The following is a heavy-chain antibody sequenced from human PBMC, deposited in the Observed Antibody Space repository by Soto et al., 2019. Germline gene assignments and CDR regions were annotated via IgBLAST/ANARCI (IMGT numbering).Heavy chain of an antibody. CDR3: ARRARTATTNWGAFDV. D-gene: IGHD1-7*01. Sequence: QTGGSLRLSCAASGFTFNTYVMNWVRQAPGKGLEWVSTISYSADKTHYADSVKGRFTISRDNSRDTLFLQMNSLSADDAAVYYCARRARTATTNWGAFDVWGQGTMVTVSS. CDR1: GFTFNTYV. J-gene: IGHJ3*01. V-gene: IGHV3-23*01. CDR2: ISYSADKT.